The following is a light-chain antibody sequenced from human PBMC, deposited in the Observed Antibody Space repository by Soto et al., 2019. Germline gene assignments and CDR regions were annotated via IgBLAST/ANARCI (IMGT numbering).Light chain of an antibody. CDR1: MRDVGAYNL. Sequence: QSALTQPASVSGSAGQSITISCSGTMRDVGAYNLVSCYQQHPGTAPKLIIYEVRNRPSGISSRFSGSRSGNTASLTISGLQSEDEGYYYCSAYTARSTLVFGGGTKLTVL. CDR2: EVR. CDR3: SAYTARSTLV. J-gene: IGLJ3*02. V-gene: IGLV2-14*01.